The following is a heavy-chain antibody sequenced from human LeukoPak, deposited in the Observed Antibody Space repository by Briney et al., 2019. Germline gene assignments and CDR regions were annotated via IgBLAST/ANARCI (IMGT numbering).Heavy chain of an antibody. Sequence: PGGSLRLSCAASGFTFSSYWMHWVRQAPGKGLVWVSRINSDGSSTSYADSVKGRFTVSRDNAKNTLYLQMNSLGAEDTAVYYCARDIYDYGDYWPRDYWGQGTLVTVSS. CDR1: GFTFSSYW. D-gene: IGHD4-17*01. CDR3: ARDIYDYGDYWPRDY. CDR2: INSDGSST. V-gene: IGHV3-74*01. J-gene: IGHJ4*02.